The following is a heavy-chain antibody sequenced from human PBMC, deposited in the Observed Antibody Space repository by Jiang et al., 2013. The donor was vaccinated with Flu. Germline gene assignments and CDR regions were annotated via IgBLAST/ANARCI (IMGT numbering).Heavy chain of an antibody. CDR1: GDSVSSYISS. Sequence: QTLSLTCAISGDSVSSYISSWNWIRQSPSRGLEWLGRTYYRSRWYYDYAASVKSRMTINSDTSRNQFSLQLTSVTPEDTAVYYCARLMTGYSSGFGDYWGQGTLVTVSS. CDR3: ARLMTGYSSGFGDY. V-gene: IGHV6-1*01. CDR2: TYYRSRWYY. J-gene: IGHJ4*02. D-gene: IGHD6-19*01.